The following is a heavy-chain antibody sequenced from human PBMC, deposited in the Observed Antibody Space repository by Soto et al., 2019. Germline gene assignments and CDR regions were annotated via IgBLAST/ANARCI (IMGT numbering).Heavy chain of an antibody. J-gene: IGHJ3*02. Sequence: GESLKISCRGSGYSFTRYWIGWVRQMPGKGLEWMGIIYPGGSDTRYSPSFQGQVTISADKSISTAYLQWSSLKASDTAMYYCATSGEYSGYGYHDAFDIWGQGTMVTVSS. CDR2: IYPGGSDT. CDR1: GYSFTRYW. CDR3: ATSGEYSGYGYHDAFDI. D-gene: IGHD5-12*01. V-gene: IGHV5-51*01.